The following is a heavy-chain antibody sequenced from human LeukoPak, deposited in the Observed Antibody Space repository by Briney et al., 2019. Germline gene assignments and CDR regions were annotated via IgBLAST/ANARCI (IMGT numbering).Heavy chain of an antibody. CDR3: ATPYCSSISCLDVFNI. Sequence: SETLSLTCSVSGVSISDGRYYWTRIRQHPGKGLEWIGYKYYSGSANYNPSLKSRLTISVDTSKNQFSLQLSSVTAADTAMYYCATPYCSSISCLDVFNIWGQGTMVTVSS. D-gene: IGHD2-2*01. CDR2: KYYSGSA. CDR1: GVSISDGRYY. V-gene: IGHV4-31*03. J-gene: IGHJ3*02.